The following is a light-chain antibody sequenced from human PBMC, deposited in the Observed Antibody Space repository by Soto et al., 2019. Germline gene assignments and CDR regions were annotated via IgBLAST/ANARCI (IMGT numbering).Light chain of an antibody. V-gene: IGLV2-23*01. CDR3: CSYASGSTWV. Sequence: QSALTQPASVSGSPGQSITISCTGTSSDVGSYNLVSWYQQHPGKAPKLMIYEGNKRPSGISNRFSGFKSANTASLTISGLQAEDEADYYCCSYASGSTWVFGGGTKVTVL. J-gene: IGLJ2*01. CDR1: SSDVGSYNL. CDR2: EGN.